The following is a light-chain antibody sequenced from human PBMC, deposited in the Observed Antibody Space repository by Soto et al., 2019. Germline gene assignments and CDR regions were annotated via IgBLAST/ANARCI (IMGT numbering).Light chain of an antibody. J-gene: IGKJ2*01. V-gene: IGKV3-20*01. CDR2: GAS. Sequence: EIVLTQSPGTLSLSPGERATLSCRASQSVSSSFLAWYQQKPGQAPRLLIYGASSRATGIPDRFSGSGSGTDFTLTISTLEPEAFAVYYCQQYGSATLTFGQGTKLGIK. CDR3: QQYGSATLT. CDR1: QSVSSSF.